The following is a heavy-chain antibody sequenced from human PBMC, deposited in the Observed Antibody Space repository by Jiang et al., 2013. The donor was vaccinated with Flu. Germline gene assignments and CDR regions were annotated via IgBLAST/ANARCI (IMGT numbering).Heavy chain of an antibody. CDR1: GLIFDIYG. J-gene: IGHJ4*01. V-gene: IGHV3-30*18. Sequence: SGGGVVRPGRSLRLSCAASGLIFDIYGMHWVRQAPGKGLEWVASISYDGNXKKYADSVKGRLTVSRDNSENTVSLEMNSLRPEDTAIYYCAKGQTVAGEFDSWGQGSLVTVSP. D-gene: IGHD6-19*01. CDR2: ISYDGNXK. CDR3: AKGQTVAGEFDS.